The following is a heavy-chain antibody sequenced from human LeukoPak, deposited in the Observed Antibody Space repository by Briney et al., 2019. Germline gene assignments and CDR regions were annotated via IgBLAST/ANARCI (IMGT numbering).Heavy chain of an antibody. J-gene: IGHJ4*02. CDR1: GGSISSYY. D-gene: IGHD5-24*01. CDR3: ASTEGFGYTLSFFDY. Sequence: SETLSLTCTVSGGSISSYYWSWIRQPAGKGLEWIGRIYTSGSTNYNPSLKSRVTMSVDTSKNQFSLKLSSVTAADTAVYYCASTEGFGYTLSFFDYWGQGTLVTVSS. CDR2: IYTSGST. V-gene: IGHV4-4*07.